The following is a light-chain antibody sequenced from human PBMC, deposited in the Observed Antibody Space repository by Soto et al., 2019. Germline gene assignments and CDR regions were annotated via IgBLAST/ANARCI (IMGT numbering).Light chain of an antibody. CDR3: QQSYSTPRT. V-gene: IGKV1-39*01. J-gene: IGKJ1*01. Sequence: DIRITQSPSSLSXXXXDXGXXXCLASQSISSYLNWYQQKPGKAPKLLIYAASSLQSGVPSRFSGSGSGTDFTLTISSLQPEDFATYYCQQSYSTPRTFGQGTKVDIK. CDR2: AAS. CDR1: QSISSY.